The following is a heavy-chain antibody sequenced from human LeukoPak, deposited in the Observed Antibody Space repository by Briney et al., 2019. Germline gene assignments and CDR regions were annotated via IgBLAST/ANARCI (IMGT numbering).Heavy chain of an antibody. CDR1: GYTFTGYY. Sequence: ASVKVSCKASGYTFTGYYMHWVRQAPGQGLEWMGWINPNSGGTNYAQKFQVRVTMTRDTSISTAYMELSRLRSDDTAVYYCAREVVVVPAANWFDPWGQGTLVTVSS. V-gene: IGHV1-2*02. CDR2: INPNSGGT. D-gene: IGHD2-2*01. CDR3: AREVVVVPAANWFDP. J-gene: IGHJ5*02.